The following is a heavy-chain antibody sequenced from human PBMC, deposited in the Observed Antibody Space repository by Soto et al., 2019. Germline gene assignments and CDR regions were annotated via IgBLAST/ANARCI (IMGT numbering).Heavy chain of an antibody. Sequence: QVQLVQSGAEVKKPGSSVKVSCKASGGTFNIYNINWVRQAPGQGLEWMGRILPIFGTTNYAQRFQGRLTIIADDSTSTAYMELSSLRSEDTAVYYCARDETGDSYYYYYGMDVWGQGTTVTVTS. V-gene: IGHV1-69*18. CDR3: ARDETGDSYYYYYGMDV. CDR2: ILPIFGTT. J-gene: IGHJ6*02. D-gene: IGHD7-27*01. CDR1: GGTFNIYN.